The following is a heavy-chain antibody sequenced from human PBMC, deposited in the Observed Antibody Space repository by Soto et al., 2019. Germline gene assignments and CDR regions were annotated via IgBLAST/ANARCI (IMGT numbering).Heavy chain of an antibody. CDR2: MSSSGRTI. CDR3: ARQFSSSPLAPNYYSGMDV. Sequence: EVQLVASGGDLVQPGGSLRLSCAASGFTFSSYEMNWVRQAPGKGLEWVSYMSSSGRTIYYTDSVKGRFTVSRDNAKNSLYLQMSSLRAEDTAVYYCARQFSSSPLAPNYYSGMDVWGQGTAVTVSS. J-gene: IGHJ6*02. CDR1: GFTFSSYE. D-gene: IGHD6-6*01. V-gene: IGHV3-48*03.